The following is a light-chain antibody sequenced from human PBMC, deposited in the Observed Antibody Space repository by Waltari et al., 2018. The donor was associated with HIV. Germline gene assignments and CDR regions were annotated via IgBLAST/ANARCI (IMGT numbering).Light chain of an antibody. Sequence: AIQMTQSPSSLSASVGDRVTITCRASQVIGNDLGWYQQKPEQAPKALIYAASSLQTGIPSRFSGSRSGTDFTLTISSLQTEDSATYYCLQDGSFPLTFGPGTKVDV. CDR1: QVIGND. CDR3: LQDGSFPLT. V-gene: IGKV1-6*02. J-gene: IGKJ3*01. CDR2: AAS.